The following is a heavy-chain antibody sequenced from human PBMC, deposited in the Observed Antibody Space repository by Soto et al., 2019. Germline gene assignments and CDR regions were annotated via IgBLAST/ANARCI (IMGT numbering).Heavy chain of an antibody. CDR2: VHHSGGS. CDR3: AREECGRLRDLVDV. J-gene: IGHJ4*01. CDR1: GGSISSYY. V-gene: IGHV4-59*12. Sequence: QVQLQESGPGLVKPSETLSLSCTVSGGSISSYYWSWFRQSPGKRMEWIGYVHHSGGSSYNPSLQSRVAISVDTSKSQFSLKVTSVTATDTAVYYCAREECGRLRDLVDVWGQGTMVTVSS. D-gene: IGHD5-12*01.